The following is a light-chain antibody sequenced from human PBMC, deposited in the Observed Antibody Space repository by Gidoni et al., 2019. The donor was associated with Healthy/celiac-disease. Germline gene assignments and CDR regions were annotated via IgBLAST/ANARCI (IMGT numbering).Light chain of an antibody. CDR2: DAS. J-gene: IGKJ2*01. V-gene: IGKV1-33*01. CDR3: QHYDNLPYT. CDR1: PDISNY. Sequence: DIQMTQSPSSLSACVGDRVTITCQASPDISNYLNWYQQKPGKATKLLIYDASNVETGVPSRFSGSGSGTDFTFTISSLQPEDIATYYCQHYDNLPYTFGQGTKLEIK.